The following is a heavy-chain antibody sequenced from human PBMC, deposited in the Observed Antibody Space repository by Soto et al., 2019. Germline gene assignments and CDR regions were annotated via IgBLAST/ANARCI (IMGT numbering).Heavy chain of an antibody. CDR1: GFTFSSYG. D-gene: IGHD3-9*01. V-gene: IGHV3-30*03. Sequence: PGGSLRLSCAASGFTFSSYGMHWVRQAPGKGLEWVAVISYDGSNKYYADSVKGRFTISRDNSKNTLYLQMNSLRAEDTAVYYCAPSRPTILYYFDYWGQGTLVTVSS. CDR3: APSRPTILYYFDY. CDR2: ISYDGSNK. J-gene: IGHJ4*02.